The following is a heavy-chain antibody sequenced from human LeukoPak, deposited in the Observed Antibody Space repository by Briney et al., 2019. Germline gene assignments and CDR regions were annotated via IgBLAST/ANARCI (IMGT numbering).Heavy chain of an antibody. V-gene: IGHV3-23*01. CDR3: AKGGGSYQYYFDY. Sequence: GGSLRLSCAASGFTFSSYAMSWVRQAPGKGLEWVSAISGSGGSTYYADSVKGRFTISRDNSKNTLYLQMNSLRDEDTAVYYCAKGGGSYQYYFDYWGQGTLVTVSS. D-gene: IGHD1-26*01. CDR1: GFTFSSYA. J-gene: IGHJ4*02. CDR2: ISGSGGST.